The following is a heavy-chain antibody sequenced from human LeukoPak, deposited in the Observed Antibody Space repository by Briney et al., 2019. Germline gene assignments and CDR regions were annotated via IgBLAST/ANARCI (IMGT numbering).Heavy chain of an antibody. CDR1: GFTFSHVA. V-gene: IGHV3-30*04. J-gene: IGHJ4*02. D-gene: IGHD2-2*02. CDR2: ISYDGKNA. Sequence: PGGSLRLSCAASGFTFSHVAMHWVRQSPGKGPKWVAVISYDGKNANYADSVEGRFTVSRDNSKNTLYLQLNSLRAEDTAIYYCAREYCTTANCYRLDSWGQGTLVTVSS. CDR3: AREYCTTANCYRLDS.